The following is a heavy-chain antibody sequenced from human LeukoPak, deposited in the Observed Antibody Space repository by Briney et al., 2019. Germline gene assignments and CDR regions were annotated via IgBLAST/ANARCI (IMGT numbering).Heavy chain of an antibody. CDR2: INPNTGVT. Sequence: ASVKVSCKASGYTFTHYYIHGLRQAPGQDLEWMGWINPNTGVTQYAQKFQGRVTMTMVTSISTAYMDLSSLTCDDTAVYYFSRGLTMLVVVTPDDAFDVWGQGTMLTVSS. CDR3: SRGLTMLVVVTPDDAFDV. V-gene: IGHV1-2*02. CDR1: GYTFTHYY. D-gene: IGHD3-22*01. J-gene: IGHJ3*01.